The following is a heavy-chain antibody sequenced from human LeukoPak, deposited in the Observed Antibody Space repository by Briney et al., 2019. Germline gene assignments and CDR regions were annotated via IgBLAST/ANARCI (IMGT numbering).Heavy chain of an antibody. CDR2: IVVGSGNT. J-gene: IGHJ4*02. V-gene: IGHV1-58*02. D-gene: IGHD2-15*01. CDR3: AADTAPYCSGGSCHVG. CDR1: GFTFTSSA. Sequence: SVKVSCKASGFTFTSSAMQWVRQARGQRVEWIGWIVVGSGNTNYAQKFQERVTITRDMSTSTAYMELSSLRSEDTAVYYCAADTAPYCSGGSCHVGWGQGTLVTVSS.